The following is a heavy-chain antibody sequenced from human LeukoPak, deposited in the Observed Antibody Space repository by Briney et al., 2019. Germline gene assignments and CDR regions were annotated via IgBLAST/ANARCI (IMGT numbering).Heavy chain of an antibody. CDR2: T. D-gene: IGHD3-9*01. V-gene: IGHV4-34*01. Sequence: SETLSLTCAVYGGSFSGYYWSWIRQPPGKGLEWIGSTYYNPSLKSRVTISVDTSKNQFSLKLSSVTAADTAVYCCARPYYDILTGYYYFDYWGQGTLVTVSS. CDR3: ARPYYDILTGYYYFDY. J-gene: IGHJ4*02. CDR1: GGSFSGYY.